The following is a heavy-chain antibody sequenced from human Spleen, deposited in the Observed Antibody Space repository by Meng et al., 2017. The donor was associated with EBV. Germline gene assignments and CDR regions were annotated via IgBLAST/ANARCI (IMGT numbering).Heavy chain of an antibody. CDR3: ARGGVVTGTGIDY. Sequence: QVQLQESGPGLVKPSVPLSLTCTVSGGSLTSYYWSWIRQPPGKGLEWLAYIYYSGSTEYNPSLKSRVTVSVDTSKNQFSLKLNSVTAAGTAVYYCARGGVVTGTGIDYWGQGILVTVSS. J-gene: IGHJ4*02. CDR2: IYYSGST. D-gene: IGHD1-7*01. CDR1: GGSLTSYY. V-gene: IGHV4-59*01.